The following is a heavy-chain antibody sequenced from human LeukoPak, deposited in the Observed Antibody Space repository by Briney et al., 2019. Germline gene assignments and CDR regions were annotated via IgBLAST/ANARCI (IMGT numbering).Heavy chain of an antibody. CDR1: GFTVSSNY. J-gene: IGHJ4*02. CDR2: IYSGGST. V-gene: IGHV3-66*01. Sequence: GGSLGLSCAASGFTVSSNYMSWVRQAPGKGLEWVSVIYSGGSTYYADSVKGRFTISRDNSKNTLYLQMNSLRAEDTAVYYCARFHYGSGSYYFYYFDYWGQGTLVTVSS. D-gene: IGHD3-10*01. CDR3: ARFHYGSGSYYFYYFDY.